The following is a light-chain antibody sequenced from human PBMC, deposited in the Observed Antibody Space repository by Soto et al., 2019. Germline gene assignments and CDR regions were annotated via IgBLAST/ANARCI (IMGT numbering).Light chain of an antibody. J-gene: IGKJ4*01. CDR2: GAS. Sequence: EIVLTQSPGTLSLSPGERATLSCRASQSVSSSFLAWYQQKPGQAPRLLIYGASSRATGIPDRFSGSGSGTEVTLTISRLDPEDVAVYYFQQYGSSPLTFGGGTKVEIK. CDR1: QSVSSSF. CDR3: QQYGSSPLT. V-gene: IGKV3-20*01.